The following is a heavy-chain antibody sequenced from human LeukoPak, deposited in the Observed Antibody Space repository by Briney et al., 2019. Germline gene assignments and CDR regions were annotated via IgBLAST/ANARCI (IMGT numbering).Heavy chain of an antibody. D-gene: IGHD1-14*01. V-gene: IGHV3-21*01. CDR2: ISSSSTYI. Sequence: PGGSLTLSCAASGFTFSTYSMNWVRQAPGQGLEWVSSISSSSTYIYYADSVKGRFTISRDNSKNSLYLQMNNLRAEDTAVYYCARWDRFHGVWGQGTLVTVSS. CDR1: GFTFSTYS. CDR3: ARWDRFHGV. J-gene: IGHJ4*01.